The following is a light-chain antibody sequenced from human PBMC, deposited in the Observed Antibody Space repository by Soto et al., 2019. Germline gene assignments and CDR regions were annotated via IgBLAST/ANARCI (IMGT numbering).Light chain of an antibody. CDR2: GAS. CDR1: QSASSSY. CDR3: QQYDSSPET. J-gene: IGKJ1*01. Sequence: EIVLTQSPGTLSLSPGERATLSCRASQSASSSYLAWYQQKPGQAPRLLIYGASSRATGIPDRFSGSGSGTDFTLTISRLEPEDFAVYYCQQYDSSPETFGQGTKVEIK. V-gene: IGKV3-20*01.